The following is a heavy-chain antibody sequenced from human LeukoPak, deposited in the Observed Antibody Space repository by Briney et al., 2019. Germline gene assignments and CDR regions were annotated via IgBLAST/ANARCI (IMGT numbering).Heavy chain of an antibody. CDR3: ARHDGGGYYDSSGYSFDY. Sequence: GESLRISCKGSGYSFTSYWIGWVRQMPGKGLEWMGIIYPGDSDTRYSPSFQGQVTISADKSISTAYLQWSSLKASDTAMYYCARHDGGGYYDSSGYSFDYWGQGTLVTVSS. CDR2: IYPGDSDT. CDR1: GYSFTSYW. J-gene: IGHJ4*02. V-gene: IGHV5-51*01. D-gene: IGHD3-22*01.